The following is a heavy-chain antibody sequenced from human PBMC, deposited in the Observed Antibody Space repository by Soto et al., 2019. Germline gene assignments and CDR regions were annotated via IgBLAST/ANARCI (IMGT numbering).Heavy chain of an antibody. CDR2: IKSDESTT. J-gene: IGHJ4*02. Sequence: EVQLVESGGGLVQPGGSLRLSCAASGFIFTDYWILWVRQAPGKGLVWVSRIKSDESTTNYADSVWGRLTISRDNAKNTVYLQINSLRAEDTAVYYCARGARNYYYFDYWGQGTLVTVSS. V-gene: IGHV3-74*01. CDR3: ARGARNYYYFDY. D-gene: IGHD3-10*01. CDR1: GFIFTDYW.